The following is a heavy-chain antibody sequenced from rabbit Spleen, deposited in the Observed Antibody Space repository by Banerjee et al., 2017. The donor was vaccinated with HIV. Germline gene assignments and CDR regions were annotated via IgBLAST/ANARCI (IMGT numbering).Heavy chain of an antibody. CDR1: GFSFSSSYY. V-gene: IGHV1S40*01. J-gene: IGHJ4*01. Sequence: QSLEESGGDLVKPGASLTLTCTASGFSFSSSYYMCWVRQAPGKGLECIACIYNGDGSTYYANWVNGRFTISSDNAQYTVDLQMNSLTAADTATYFCVREVTAKFNLWGQGTLVTVS. CDR2: IYNGDGST. D-gene: IGHD2-1*01. CDR3: VREVTAKFNL.